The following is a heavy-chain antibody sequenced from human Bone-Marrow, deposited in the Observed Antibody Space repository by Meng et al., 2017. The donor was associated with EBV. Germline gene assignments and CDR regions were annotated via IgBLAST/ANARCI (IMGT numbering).Heavy chain of an antibody. V-gene: IGHV3-21*01. D-gene: IGHD5-12*01. J-gene: IGHJ4*02. CDR1: GFTCSSYT. CDR3: ARGGGPSLRDTEIDD. CDR2: ISSSSTYL. Sequence: EVKLVESGGGLVKPGGSLRLSCAADGFTCSSYTLNWVGQAPGKGLEWVSLISSSSTYLYYADSVKGRFTISRDNAKNSLYLQMNSLRAEDTAVYYCARGGGPSLRDTEIDDRGQGTLVTVSS.